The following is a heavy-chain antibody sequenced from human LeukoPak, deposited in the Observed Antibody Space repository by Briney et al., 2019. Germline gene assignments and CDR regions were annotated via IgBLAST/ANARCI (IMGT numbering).Heavy chain of an antibody. CDR1: EYTFTSYD. CDR2: MNPNSGNT. Sequence: ASVKVSCKASEYTFTSYDINWVRQVTGQGLEWMGWMNPNSGNTGYAQSFQGRVTMTRNTSISTAYMELSSLTSEDMAVYYCASGFAYQYFDSWGQGTLVTVSS. V-gene: IGHV1-8*01. J-gene: IGHJ4*02. CDR3: ASGFAYQYFDS. D-gene: IGHD2-2*01.